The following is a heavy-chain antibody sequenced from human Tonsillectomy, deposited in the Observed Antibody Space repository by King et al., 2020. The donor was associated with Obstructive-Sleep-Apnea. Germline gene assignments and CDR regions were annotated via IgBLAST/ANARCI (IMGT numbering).Heavy chain of an antibody. J-gene: IGHJ6*02. Sequence: QLVQSGAEVKKPGASVKVSCKASGDNFISYDIHWVRQATGQGLEWMGWMNPNSGNTGYAQKFQGRVTMTRNTSISTAYMELSSLRSEDTAVYYCARGGWFRGAYYGMDVWGQGTTVTVSS. CDR3: ARGGWFRGAYYGMDV. D-gene: IGHD3-10*01. CDR2: MNPNSGNT. V-gene: IGHV1-8*01. CDR1: GDNFISYD.